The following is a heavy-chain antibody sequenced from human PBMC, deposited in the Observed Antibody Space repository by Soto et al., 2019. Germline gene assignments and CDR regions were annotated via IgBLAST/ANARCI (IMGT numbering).Heavy chain of an antibody. CDR2: IFSNDEK. V-gene: IGHV2-26*01. J-gene: IGHJ4*02. CDR1: GFSLSNARMG. D-gene: IGHD5-12*01. Sequence: HVILKESGPVLVKPTETLTLTCTVSGFSLSNARMGVSWILQPPGKALEWLAHIFSNDEKSYRTSLKSRLTLSKDTTKSQVVLTLNSMDPVDTATYYCARLRGDGYIFVYWCQGPLLTVSS. CDR3: ARLRGDGYIFVY.